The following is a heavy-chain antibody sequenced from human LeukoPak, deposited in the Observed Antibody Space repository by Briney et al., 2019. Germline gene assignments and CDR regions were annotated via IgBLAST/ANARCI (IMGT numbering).Heavy chain of an antibody. V-gene: IGHV3-9*01. D-gene: IGHD3-3*02. CDR3: AKGALASHTGMDV. CDR2: ISWNSGSI. Sequence: PGGSLRLSCAASGFTFDDYAMHWVRQAPGKGLEWVSGISWNSGSIGYADSVKGRFTISRDNAKNSLYLQMNSLRAEDTALYYCAKGALASHTGMDVWGQGTTVTVSS. CDR1: GFTFDDYA. J-gene: IGHJ6*02.